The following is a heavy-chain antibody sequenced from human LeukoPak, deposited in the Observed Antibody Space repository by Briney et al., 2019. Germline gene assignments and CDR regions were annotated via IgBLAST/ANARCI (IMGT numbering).Heavy chain of an antibody. V-gene: IGHV1-69*13. CDR3: ARDLITMVRGVSAWFDP. Sequence: SVKVSCKASGGTFSSYAISWVRQAPGQGLEWMGGIIPIFGIANYAQKFQGRVTITADESTSTAYMELSSLRSEDTAVYYCARDLITMVRGVSAWFDPWGQGTLVTVSS. D-gene: IGHD3-10*01. CDR2: IIPIFGIA. J-gene: IGHJ5*02. CDR1: GGTFSSYA.